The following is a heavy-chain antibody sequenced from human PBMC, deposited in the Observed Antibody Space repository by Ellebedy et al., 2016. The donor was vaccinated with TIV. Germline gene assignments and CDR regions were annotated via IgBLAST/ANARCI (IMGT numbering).Heavy chain of an antibody. D-gene: IGHD3-16*01. CDR2: ISSGISI. V-gene: IGHV3-48*04. Sequence: PGGSLRLSCTASGFTFSSYSMTWVRKAPGKGLEWISYISSGISIYYADSVKGRFTIARDNAKNSLYLQMNSLRVEDTAVYYCAREAWGSYGTEYLQHWGQGTLVTVSA. J-gene: IGHJ1*01. CDR3: AREAWGSYGTEYLQH. CDR1: GFTFSSYS.